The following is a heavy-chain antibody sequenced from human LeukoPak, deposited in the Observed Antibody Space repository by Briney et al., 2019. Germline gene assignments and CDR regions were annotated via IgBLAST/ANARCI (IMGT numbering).Heavy chain of an antibody. D-gene: IGHD3-10*01. CDR3: ARGLSRGVLEY. CDR1: GFTFSSYS. J-gene: IGHJ4*02. Sequence: GGSLRLSCAASGFTFSSYSMNWVRQAPGKGLEWVANIKQDGSEKYYVDSVKGRFAISRDNAKNTLYLQMNSLRAEDTAVYYCARGLSRGVLEYWGQGTLVTVSS. V-gene: IGHV3-7*03. CDR2: IKQDGSEK.